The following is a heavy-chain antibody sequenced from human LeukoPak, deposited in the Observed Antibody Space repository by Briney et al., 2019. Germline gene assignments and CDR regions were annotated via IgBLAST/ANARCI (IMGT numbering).Heavy chain of an antibody. Sequence: SETLSLTCTVSGGSISSSSYYWGWIRQPPGKGLEWIGSIYYSGSTYYNPSLESRVTISVDTSKNQFSLKLSSVTAADTAVYYCARPSYGSGITWGQGTLVTVSS. CDR2: IYYSGST. J-gene: IGHJ4*02. V-gene: IGHV4-39*01. CDR1: GGSISSSSYY. D-gene: IGHD3-10*01. CDR3: ARPSYGSGIT.